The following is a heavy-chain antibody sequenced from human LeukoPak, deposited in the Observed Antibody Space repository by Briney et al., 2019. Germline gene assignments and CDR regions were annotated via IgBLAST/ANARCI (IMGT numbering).Heavy chain of an antibody. CDR1: NGSFSAYY. CDR2: ISHSGST. CDR3: ARRYCSGGSCYMRGYYGMDV. V-gene: IGHV4-34*01. Sequence: SETLSLTCAVSNGSFSAYYWSWIRQSPGKGLQWIGEISHSGSTNYNPSLKLRVSISLDMSKNHFSLRLCSVTAADTAVYFGARRYCSGGSCYMRGYYGMDVWATGTTVIVSS. D-gene: IGHD2-15*01. J-gene: IGHJ6*04.